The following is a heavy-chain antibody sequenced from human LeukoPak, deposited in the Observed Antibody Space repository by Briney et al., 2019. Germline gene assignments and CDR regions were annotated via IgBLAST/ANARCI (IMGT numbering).Heavy chain of an antibody. J-gene: IGHJ1*01. V-gene: IGHV4-34*01. CDR1: GGSFSGYY. Sequence: SETLSLTCAVCGGSFSGYYWSWIRKPPGKGLEWIGEINHSGSTNYNPSLKSRVTISVDTSKNQFSLKLSSVTAADTAVYYCARGWLQYSEYFQHWGQGTLVTVSP. CDR3: ARGWLQYSEYFQH. D-gene: IGHD5-24*01. CDR2: INHSGST.